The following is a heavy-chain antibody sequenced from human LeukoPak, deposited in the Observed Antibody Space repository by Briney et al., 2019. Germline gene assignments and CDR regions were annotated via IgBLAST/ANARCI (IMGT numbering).Heavy chain of an antibody. CDR3: ARGPDIWREAYYFDY. V-gene: IGHV4-31*03. CDR1: GGSISSGGYY. J-gene: IGHJ4*02. D-gene: IGHD3/OR15-3a*01. CDR2: IYYSGST. Sequence: SETLSLTCTVSGGSISSGGYYWSWIRQHPGKGLEWIGYIYYSGSTYYNPSLKSRVTISVDTSKNQFSLKLRSVTAADTAVYYCARGPDIWREAYYFDYWGQETLVTVSS.